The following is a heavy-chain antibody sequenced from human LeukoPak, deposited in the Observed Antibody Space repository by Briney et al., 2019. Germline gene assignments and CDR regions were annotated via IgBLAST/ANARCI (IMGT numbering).Heavy chain of an antibody. Sequence: ASVKVSCKASGYIFSSYGISWVRQAPGQGLEWMGWMNPNSGNTGYAQKFQGRVTMTRNTSISTAYMELSSLRSEDTAVYYCARELGDFFWSGYYGYYYYGMDVWGQGTTVTVSS. D-gene: IGHD3-3*01. V-gene: IGHV1-8*02. CDR3: ARELGDFFWSGYYGYYYYGMDV. CDR2: MNPNSGNT. CDR1: GYIFSSYG. J-gene: IGHJ6*02.